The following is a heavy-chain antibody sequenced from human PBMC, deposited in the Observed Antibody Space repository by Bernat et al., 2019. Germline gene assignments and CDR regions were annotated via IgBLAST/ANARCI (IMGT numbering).Heavy chain of an antibody. Sequence: EVQLVESGGGLVKPGGSLRLSCAASGFTFSSYSMNWVRQAPGKGLEWVSSISSSSSYIYYADSVKGRFTISRDNAKNSLYLQMNSLRAEDTAVYYCARQLPGAYYYHGMDVWGQGTTVTVSS. D-gene: IGHD2-2*01. V-gene: IGHV3-21*01. J-gene: IGHJ6*02. CDR1: GFTFSSYS. CDR3: ARQLPGAYYYHGMDV. CDR2: ISSSSSYI.